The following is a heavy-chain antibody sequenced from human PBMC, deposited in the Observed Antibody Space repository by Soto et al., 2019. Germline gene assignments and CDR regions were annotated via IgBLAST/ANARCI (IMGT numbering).Heavy chain of an antibody. CDR2: IYYSGST. J-gene: IGHJ4*02. CDR3: ARRYGSAIDY. V-gene: IGHV4-59*08. D-gene: IGHD1-26*01. CDR1: GGSISSYY. Sequence: SXTLSLTCTVSGGSISSYYWSWIRQPPGKGLEWIGYIYYSGSTNYNPSLKSRVTISVDTSKNQFSLKLSSVTAADTAVYYCARRYGSAIDYWGQGTLVTVSS.